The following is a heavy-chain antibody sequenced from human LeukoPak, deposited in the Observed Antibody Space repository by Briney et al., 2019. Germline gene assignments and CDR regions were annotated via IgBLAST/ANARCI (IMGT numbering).Heavy chain of an antibody. Sequence: SETLSLTCTVSGGSISSSSYYWGWIRQPPGKGLEWIGEINHSGSTNYNPSLKSRVTISVDTSKNQFSLKLSSVTAADTAVYYCARGQWLRPPPALWGQGTLVTVSS. J-gene: IGHJ4*02. CDR1: GGSISSSSYY. D-gene: IGHD5-12*01. V-gene: IGHV4-39*07. CDR3: ARGQWLRPPPAL. CDR2: INHSGST.